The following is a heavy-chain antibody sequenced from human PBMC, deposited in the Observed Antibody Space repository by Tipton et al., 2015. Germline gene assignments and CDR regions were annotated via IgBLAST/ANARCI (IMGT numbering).Heavy chain of an antibody. J-gene: IGHJ4*02. CDR2: IYYSGST. CDR3: ARARGRHGGLFDS. D-gene: IGHD4-23*01. Sequence: TLSLTCTFSGGSVSSGTYYWSWIRQPPGKELEWIGYIYYSGSTNYNPSLKSRVTISVDTSKNQFSLKLSSVTAADTAVYYCARARGRHGGLFDSWGQGTLVTVSS. V-gene: IGHV4-61*01. CDR1: GGSVSSGTYY.